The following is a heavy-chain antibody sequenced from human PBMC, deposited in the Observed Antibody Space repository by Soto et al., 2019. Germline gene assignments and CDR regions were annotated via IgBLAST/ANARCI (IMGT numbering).Heavy chain of an antibody. CDR1: GFTFSAYA. V-gene: IGHV3-23*01. J-gene: IGHJ4*02. CDR3: VRTNYGDYDY. D-gene: IGHD4-17*01. CDR2: IGSGGST. Sequence: EVQLLDSGGGLVQPGESLRLSCAASGFTFSAYAMNWVRQAPGKGLEWVSTIGSGGSTFYTDSVKGRFIISRDNFKNTLYLQMNSLGGEDTALYHCVRTNYGDYDYWGQGTLVTVSS.